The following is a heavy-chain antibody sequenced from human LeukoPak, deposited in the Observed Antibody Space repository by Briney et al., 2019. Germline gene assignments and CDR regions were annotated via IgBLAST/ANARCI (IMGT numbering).Heavy chain of an antibody. V-gene: IGHV3-7*01. Sequence: GGSLRLSCAASGFAFSSYWASWVRQAPGKGLEWVANIDQDGSSQNYVDSVRGRFTISRDNAKNSVYLQMNSLRAEDTAVYYCARSLWPEDYWGPGILVTVSS. CDR2: IDQDGSSQ. CDR1: GFAFSSYW. CDR3: ARSLWPEDY. J-gene: IGHJ4*02. D-gene: IGHD3-10*01.